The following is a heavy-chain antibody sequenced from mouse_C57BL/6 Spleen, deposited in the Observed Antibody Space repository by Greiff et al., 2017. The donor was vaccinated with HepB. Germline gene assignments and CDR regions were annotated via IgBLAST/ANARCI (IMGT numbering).Heavy chain of an antibody. CDR2: INPGSGGT. D-gene: IGHD1-2*01. Sequence: VQLQQSGAELVRPGTSVKVSCKASGYAFTNYLIEWVKQRPGQGLEWIGVINPGSGGTNYNEKFKGKATLTADKSSSTAYRQLSSLTSEDSAVYFCARDTTARFAYWGQGTLVTVSA. CDR3: ARDTTARFAY. CDR1: GYAFTNYL. V-gene: IGHV1-54*01. J-gene: IGHJ3*01.